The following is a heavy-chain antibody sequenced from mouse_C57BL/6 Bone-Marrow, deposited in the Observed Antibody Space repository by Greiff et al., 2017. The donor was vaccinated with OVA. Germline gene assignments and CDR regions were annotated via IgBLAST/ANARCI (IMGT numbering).Heavy chain of an antibody. CDR1: GFTFSSYA. D-gene: IGHD1-1*01. CDR2: ISSGGDYI. CDR3: FYYGSSPWYFDV. J-gene: IGHJ1*03. Sequence: EVKVVESGEGLVKPGGSLKLSCAASGFTFSSYAMSWVRQTPEQRLEWVAYISSGGDYIYYADTVKGRFTISRDNARNTLYLQMSSLKSEDTAIEYCFYYGSSPWYFDVWGTGTTVTVSS. V-gene: IGHV5-9-1*02.